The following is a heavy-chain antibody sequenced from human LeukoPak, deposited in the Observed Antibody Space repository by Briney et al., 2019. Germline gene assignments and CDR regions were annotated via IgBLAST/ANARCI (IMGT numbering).Heavy chain of an antibody. J-gene: IGHJ3*02. CDR2: IYYSGST. V-gene: IGHV4-59*08. CDR1: GGSISSYY. CDR3: ARRGSGWYFGAFDI. D-gene: IGHD6-19*01. Sequence: SETLSLTCTVSGGSISSYYWSWIRQPPGKGLEWIGYIYYSGSTNYNPSLKSRVTISVDTSKNRFSLKLSSVTAADTAVYYCARRGSGWYFGAFDIWGQGTMVTVSS.